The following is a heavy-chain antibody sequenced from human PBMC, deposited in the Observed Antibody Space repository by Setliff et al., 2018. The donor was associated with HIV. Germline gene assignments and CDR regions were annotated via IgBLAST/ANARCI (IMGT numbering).Heavy chain of an antibody. D-gene: IGHD1-20*01. CDR1: GGTFSSYA. Sequence: GASVKVSCKASGGTFSSYAISWVRQAPGQGLEWMGGIIPMLDIANYAQKFQGRVTITADESTSTAYMELSSLRSEDTAVYYCARDQRAYNWNDAVFYYYGLDVWGQGTTV. V-gene: IGHV1-69*10. J-gene: IGHJ6*02. CDR3: ARDQRAYNWNDAVFYYYGLDV. CDR2: IIPMLDIA.